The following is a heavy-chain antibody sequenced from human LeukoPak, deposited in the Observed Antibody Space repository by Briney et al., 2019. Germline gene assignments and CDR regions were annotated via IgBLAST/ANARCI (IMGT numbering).Heavy chain of an antibody. Sequence: LRASVKVSCKASGGTFSSYAISWVRQAPGQGLEWMGGIIPIFGTANYAQKFQGRVTITADKSTSTAYMELSSLRSEDTAVYYCARPRDSSSWYSSLDYWGQGTLVTVSS. J-gene: IGHJ4*02. CDR1: GGTFSSYA. CDR3: ARPRDSSSWYSSLDY. D-gene: IGHD6-13*01. CDR2: IIPIFGTA. V-gene: IGHV1-69*06.